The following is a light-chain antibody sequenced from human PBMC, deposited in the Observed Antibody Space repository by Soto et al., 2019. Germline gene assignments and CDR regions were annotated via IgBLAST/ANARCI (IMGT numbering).Light chain of an antibody. Sequence: QSALTQPRSVSGSPGQSITISWTGTSSDVGGYNYVSWYRQHPGKAPKLMIYDVSKRPSGVPDRFSGSKSGNTASLTISGLQAEDEADYYCCSYAGSYTHYVFGTGTKVTVL. CDR2: DVS. V-gene: IGLV2-11*01. J-gene: IGLJ1*01. CDR3: CSYAGSYTHYV. CDR1: SSDVGGYNY.